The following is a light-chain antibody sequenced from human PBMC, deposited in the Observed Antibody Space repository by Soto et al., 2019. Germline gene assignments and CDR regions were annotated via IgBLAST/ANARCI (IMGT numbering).Light chain of an antibody. CDR3: QAWDSSTHVV. Sequence: SYELSQPPSVSVSPGQTASITCSGDKLGSKYACWYQQKPGQSPVLVMYQDTKRPAGIPERFSGSNSGNTATLTISGTQAMDEDDYYCQAWDSSTHVVFGRGTKLTVL. CDR2: QDT. J-gene: IGLJ2*01. V-gene: IGLV3-1*01. CDR1: KLGSKY.